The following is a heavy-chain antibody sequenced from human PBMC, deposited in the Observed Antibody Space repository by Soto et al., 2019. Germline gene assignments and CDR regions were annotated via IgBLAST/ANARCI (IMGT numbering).Heavy chain of an antibody. CDR3: ARALWRNDYNWGYFDL. J-gene: IGHJ2*01. D-gene: IGHD3-16*01. CDR2: ISYDGSNK. V-gene: IGHV3-30-3*01. CDR1: GFTFSSYA. Sequence: QVQLVESGGGVVQPGRSLRLSCAASGFTFSSYAMHWVRQAPGKGLEWVAVISYDGSNKYYADSVKGRFTISRDNSKNTLYLQMNSLRAEDTAVYYCARALWRNDYNWGYFDLWCRGSLVTVSS.